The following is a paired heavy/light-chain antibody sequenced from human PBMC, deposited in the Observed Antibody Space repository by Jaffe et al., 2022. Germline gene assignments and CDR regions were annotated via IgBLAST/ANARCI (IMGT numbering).Heavy chain of an antibody. J-gene: IGHJ3*02. V-gene: IGHV4-38-2*02. Sequence: QVQLQESGPGLVKPSETLSLTCAVSGYSISSGYYWGWIRQPPGKGLEWIGSIYHSGSTYYNPSLKSRVTISVDTSKNQFSLKLSSVTAADTAVYYCARDGSITMVRGVVTDAFDIWGQGTMVTVSS. CDR1: GYSISSGYY. D-gene: IGHD3-10*01. CDR3: ARDGSITMVRGVVTDAFDI. CDR2: IYHSGST.
Light chain of an antibody. Sequence: QSVLTQPPSASGTPGQRVTISCSGSSSNIGSNYVYWYQQLPGTAPKLLIYRNNQRPSGVPDRFSGSKSGTSASLAISGLRSEDEADYYCAAWDDSLSGLWVFGGGTKLTVL. CDR2: RNN. CDR3: AAWDDSLSGLWV. V-gene: IGLV1-47*01. CDR1: SSNIGSNY. J-gene: IGLJ3*02.